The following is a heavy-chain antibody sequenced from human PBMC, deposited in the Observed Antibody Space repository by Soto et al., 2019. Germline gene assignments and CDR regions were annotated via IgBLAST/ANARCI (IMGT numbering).Heavy chain of an antibody. CDR1: GGSISSSDYY. CDR3: ARVGVGELLAHDMDV. CDR2: IYYSGST. D-gene: IGHD3-10*01. Sequence: QVQLQESGPGLVKPSQTLSLTCTVSGGSISSSDYYWSGIRQPPGKGLEWIGYIYYSGSTYYNPSLKRRVTISVYTSRNQFTVKLSSVTAAATAVYYCARVGVGELLAHDMDVWGQGTMVTVSS. J-gene: IGHJ6*02. V-gene: IGHV4-30-4*01.